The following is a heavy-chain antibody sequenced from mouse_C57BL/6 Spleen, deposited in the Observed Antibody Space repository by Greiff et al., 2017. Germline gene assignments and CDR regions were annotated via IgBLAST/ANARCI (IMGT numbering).Heavy chain of an antibody. CDR3: TRRETSYYDYDDY. J-gene: IGHJ2*01. D-gene: IGHD2-4*01. Sequence: VQLQQSGAELVRPGASVTLSCKASGYTFTDYEMHWVKQTPVHGLEWIGTIDPETGGTAYNQKFKGKAILTADKASSPAYMELRSLTSEDSAVYYWTRRETSYYDYDDYWGQGTTLTVSS. CDR1: GYTFTDYE. V-gene: IGHV1-15*01. CDR2: IDPETGGT.